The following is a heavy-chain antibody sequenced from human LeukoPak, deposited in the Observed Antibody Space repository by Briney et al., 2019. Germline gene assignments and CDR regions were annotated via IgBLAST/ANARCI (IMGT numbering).Heavy chain of an antibody. CDR3: AAEGYYYYMDV. J-gene: IGHJ6*03. Sequence: SETLSLTCTVSGYSISSGYYWGWIRQPPGKGLEWIGSIYHSGSTYYNPSLKSRVTISVDTSKNQFSLKLSSVTAADTVVYYCAAEGYYYYMDVWGKGTTVTVSS. V-gene: IGHV4-38-2*02. CDR2: IYHSGST. CDR1: GYSISSGYY.